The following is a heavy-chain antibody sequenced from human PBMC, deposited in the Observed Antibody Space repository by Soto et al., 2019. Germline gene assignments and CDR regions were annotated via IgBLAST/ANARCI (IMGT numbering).Heavy chain of an antibody. V-gene: IGHV4-61*01. CDR1: GGSVSSGSYY. J-gene: IGHJ4*02. CDR3: AIYRYSSTFAY. CDR2: IYYSGST. Sequence: QVQLQESGPGLVKPSETLSLTCTVSGGSVSSGSYYWSWIRQPPGKGLEWIGYIYYSGSTNYKPSLKSRVTISVDTSKNQFSLKLSSVTAADTAVYYCAIYRYSSTFAYLGQGTLVTVSS. D-gene: IGHD6-13*01.